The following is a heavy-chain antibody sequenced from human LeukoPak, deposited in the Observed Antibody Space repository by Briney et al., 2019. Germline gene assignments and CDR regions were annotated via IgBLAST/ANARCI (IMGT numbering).Heavy chain of an antibody. V-gene: IGHV3-23*01. Sequence: AGGSLRLSCAASGFTFSSYAMSWVRQAPGKGLEWVSAISGSGGSTYYADSVKGRFTISRDNAKNSLYLQMNSLRDEDTAVYYCAREAQQLVDLYYYYYYMDVWGKGTTVTVSS. D-gene: IGHD6-13*01. J-gene: IGHJ6*03. CDR1: GFTFSSYA. CDR3: AREAQQLVDLYYYYYYMDV. CDR2: ISGSGGST.